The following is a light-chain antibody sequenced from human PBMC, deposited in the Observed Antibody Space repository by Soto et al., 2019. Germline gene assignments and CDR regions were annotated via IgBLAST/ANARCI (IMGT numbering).Light chain of an antibody. V-gene: IGKV3-20*01. J-gene: IGKJ1*01. CDR3: QQYGSSPWT. Sequence: EIVLTQSPGTLSLSPGERATLSCRANQSVSSSYLAWYQQKPGQAPRPLIYGASSRATGIPDRFSGSGSGTDFTLTISRLEPEDFAVYYCQQYGSSPWTFGQGTKV. CDR1: QSVSSSY. CDR2: GAS.